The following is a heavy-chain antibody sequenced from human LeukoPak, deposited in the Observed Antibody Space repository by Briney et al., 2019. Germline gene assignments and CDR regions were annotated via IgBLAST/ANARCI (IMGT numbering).Heavy chain of an antibody. CDR2: IFYSGST. Sequence: SETLPLTCSVSGGSIHSSSYHWGWIRQPPGKGLDWIGSIFYSGSTNYNPSLKSRVTISVDTSKNQFSLKLSSVTAADTAVYYCARLAGYCSSTSCYFDYWGQGTLVTVSS. CDR1: GGSIHSSSYH. V-gene: IGHV4-39*07. J-gene: IGHJ4*02. D-gene: IGHD2-2*01. CDR3: ARLAGYCSSTSCYFDY.